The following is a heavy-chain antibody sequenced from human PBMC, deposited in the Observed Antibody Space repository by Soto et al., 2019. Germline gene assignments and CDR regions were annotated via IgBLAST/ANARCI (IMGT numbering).Heavy chain of an antibody. CDR1: GVSVSGGTYC. V-gene: IGHV4-61*01. D-gene: IGHD1-26*01. Sequence: KSSETLSLTCSVSGVSVSGGTYCWSWVRQPPGKGLEWIGYAFYTGSTKYNPSLNRRVTISVDTSRNQFSLNLRSVTAADTAVYYCARGAPPWWVGAKTFDYWGQGALVTVSS. J-gene: IGHJ4*02. CDR3: ARGAPPWWVGAKTFDY. CDR2: AFYTGST.